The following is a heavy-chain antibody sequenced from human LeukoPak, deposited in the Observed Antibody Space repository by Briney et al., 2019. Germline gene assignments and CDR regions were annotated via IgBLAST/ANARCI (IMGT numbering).Heavy chain of an antibody. CDR2: IYRSAS. D-gene: IGHD1-26*01. CDR1: AYSISSGYY. CDR3: ARERRGGSYYIDS. J-gene: IGHJ4*02. V-gene: IGHV4-38-2*02. Sequence: PSETLSLTCAVSAYSISSGYYWAWIRQPPGKGLEWGGSIYRSASYYNPSLKSRVIISVDTSKNQFSLNLRSATAADTAVYYCARERRGGSYYIDSWGQGTLVIVSS.